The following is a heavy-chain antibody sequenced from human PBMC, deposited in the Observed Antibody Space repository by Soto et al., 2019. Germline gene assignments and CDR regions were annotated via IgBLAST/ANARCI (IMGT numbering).Heavy chain of an antibody. D-gene: IGHD3-10*01. CDR2: INHSGST. CDR3: ARSLFMVRGVKNWFDP. V-gene: IGHV4-34*01. CDR1: VGSFSGYY. Sequence: SETLSLTCSVYVGSFSGYYWSWIRQPPGKGLEWIGEINHSGSTNYNPSLKSRVTISVDTSKNQFSLKLSSVTAADTAVYYCARSLFMVRGVKNWFDPWGQGTLVTVSS. J-gene: IGHJ5*02.